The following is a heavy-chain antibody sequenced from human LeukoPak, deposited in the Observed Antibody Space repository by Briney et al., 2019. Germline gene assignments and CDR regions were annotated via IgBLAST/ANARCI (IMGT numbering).Heavy chain of an antibody. CDR1: GGTFSSYA. V-gene: IGHV1-69*13. J-gene: IGHJ3*02. D-gene: IGHD2-15*01. Sequence: ASVKVPCKASGGTFSSYAISWVRQAPGQGLEWMGGIIPIFGTANYAQKFQGRVTITADESTSTAYMELSSLRSEDTAVYYCASPPGGRVDAFDIWGQGTMVTVSS. CDR3: ASPPGGRVDAFDI. CDR2: IIPIFGTA.